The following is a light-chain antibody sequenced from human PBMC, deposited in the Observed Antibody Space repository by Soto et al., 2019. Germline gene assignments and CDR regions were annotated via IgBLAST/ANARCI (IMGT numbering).Light chain of an antibody. CDR3: CSYTLRSTLV. J-gene: IGLJ2*01. Sequence: QSALTQPASVSGSPGQSITISCTGISSDVGGYQYVSWYQQYPGKAPKLVIYEVSNRPSGVSIRFSGSKSGDTASLTISGLQAEDEADYYCCSYTLRSTLVFGGGTQLTVL. CDR1: SSDVGGYQY. CDR2: EVS. V-gene: IGLV2-14*01.